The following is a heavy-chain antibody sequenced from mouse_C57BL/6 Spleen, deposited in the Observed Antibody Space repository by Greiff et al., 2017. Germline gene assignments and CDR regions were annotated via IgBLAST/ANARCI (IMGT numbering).Heavy chain of an antibody. CDR3: ARVTTIVDWYFDV. D-gene: IGHD1-1*01. V-gene: IGHV1-18*01. J-gene: IGHJ1*03. Sequence: VQLKESGPELVKPGASVKIPCKASGYTFTDYNMDWVKQSHGKSLEWIGDINPNNGGTIYNQKFKAKATLTVDKSSSTAYMELRSLTSEDTAVYYCARVTTIVDWYFDVWGTGTTVTVSS. CDR1: GYTFTDYN. CDR2: INPNNGGT.